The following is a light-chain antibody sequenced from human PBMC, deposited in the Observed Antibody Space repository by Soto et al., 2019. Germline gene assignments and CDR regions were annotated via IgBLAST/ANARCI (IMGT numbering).Light chain of an antibody. V-gene: IGKV3-15*01. CDR3: QHYNFWPHT. CDR1: QSVRDN. Sequence: EILLTQSPATLAVSPGEGATLSCRASQSVRDNLAWYQQKPGQAPRLLIYTASTRATGVPARFSGSGSGTEFTLTISSLQSRDVSVYFCQHYNFWPHTFGQGTRLEIK. CDR2: TAS. J-gene: IGKJ5*01.